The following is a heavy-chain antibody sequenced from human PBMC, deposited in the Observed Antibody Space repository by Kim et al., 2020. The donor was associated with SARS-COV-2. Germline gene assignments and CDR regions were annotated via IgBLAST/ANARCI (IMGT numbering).Heavy chain of an antibody. CDR1: GYSFTSYW. CDR2: IDPSDSYT. CDR3: ARHPPLWGGATGAAFDI. J-gene: IGHJ3*02. Sequence: GESLKISCKGSGYSFTSYWISWVRQMPGKGLEWMGRIDPSDSYTNYSPSFQGHVTISADKSISTAYLQWSSLKASDTAMYYCARHPPLWGGATGAAFDIWGQGTMVTVSS. V-gene: IGHV5-10-1*01. D-gene: IGHD1-26*01.